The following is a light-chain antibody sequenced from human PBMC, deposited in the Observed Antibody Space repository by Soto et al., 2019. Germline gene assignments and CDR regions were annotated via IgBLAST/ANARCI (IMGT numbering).Light chain of an antibody. CDR1: QSISRY. CDR2: AAT. J-gene: IGKJ1*01. Sequence: DIQITQSPSSLSASVGDRVTITCRASQSISRYLNWYPQTPGKAPKLLIYAATSLQSGVPSRFICSGAGTDCTRHISSLQPEDVETDYCQQSYSIPQTFGLGTKVDIK. CDR3: QQSYSIPQT. V-gene: IGKV1-39*01.